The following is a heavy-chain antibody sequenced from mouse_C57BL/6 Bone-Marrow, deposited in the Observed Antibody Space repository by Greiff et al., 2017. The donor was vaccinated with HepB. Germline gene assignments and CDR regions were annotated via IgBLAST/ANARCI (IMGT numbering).Heavy chain of an antibody. Sequence: QVQLQQPGAELVKPGASVKLSCKASGYTFTSYWMQWVKQRPGQGLEWIGEIDPSDSYTNYNQKFKGKATLTVDTSSSTAYMQLSSLTPEDSAVYYCARLEYDYVDWFAYWGQGTLVTVSA. D-gene: IGHD2-4*01. V-gene: IGHV1-50*01. CDR3: ARLEYDYVDWFAY. J-gene: IGHJ3*01. CDR2: IDPSDSYT. CDR1: GYTFTSYW.